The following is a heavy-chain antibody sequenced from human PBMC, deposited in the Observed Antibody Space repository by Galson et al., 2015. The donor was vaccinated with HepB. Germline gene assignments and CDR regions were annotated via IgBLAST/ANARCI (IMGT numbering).Heavy chain of an antibody. Sequence: SLRLSCAASGFTFSSYSMNWVRQAPGKGLEWVSSISSSSSYIYYADSVKGRFTISRDNAKNSLYLQMNSLRAEDTAVYYCASLGIQLGWFDPWGQGTLVTVSS. V-gene: IGHV3-21*01. CDR3: ASLGIQLGWFDP. J-gene: IGHJ5*02. D-gene: IGHD5-18*01. CDR2: ISSSSSYI. CDR1: GFTFSSYS.